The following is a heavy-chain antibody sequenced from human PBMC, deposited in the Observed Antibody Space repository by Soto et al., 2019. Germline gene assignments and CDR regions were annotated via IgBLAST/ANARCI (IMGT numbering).Heavy chain of an antibody. CDR1: GFTVSSNY. CDR3: ARVWTLGGSRRSRWFDP. CDR2: IYSGGST. V-gene: IGHV3-53*04. D-gene: IGHD2-15*01. Sequence: PGGSLRLSCAASGFTVSSNYMSWVRQAPGKGLEWVSVIYSGGSTYYADSVKGRFTISRHNSKNTLYLQMNSLRAEDTAVYYCARVWTLGGSRRSRWFDPWGQGTLVTVSS. J-gene: IGHJ5*02.